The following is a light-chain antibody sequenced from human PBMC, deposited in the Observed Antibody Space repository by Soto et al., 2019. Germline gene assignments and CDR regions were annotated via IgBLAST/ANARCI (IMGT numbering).Light chain of an antibody. CDR3: NSYASTSTYV. J-gene: IGLJ1*01. CDR1: SSDIGDYDY. V-gene: IGLV2-14*01. CDR2: EVS. Sequence: QSALTQPASVSGSPGQSITISCTGTSSDIGDYDYVSWYQQHPGKAPKLLISEVSNRPSGVSNRFSGSKSGNTASLTISGLQAEDEADYYCNSYASTSTYVFGTGTKLTVL.